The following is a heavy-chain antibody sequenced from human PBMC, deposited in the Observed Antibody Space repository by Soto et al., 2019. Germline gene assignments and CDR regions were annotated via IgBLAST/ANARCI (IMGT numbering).Heavy chain of an antibody. V-gene: IGHV4-59*01. CDR1: SDSISSYY. D-gene: IGHD6-13*01. Sequence: SETQSLTCTVSSDSISSYYWSWIWQPPGKRLEWIGYISYSGSTDYNPSLKSRVTISGDTSKNQFSLKVSSVTAADTAVYYCARGTSWQLPFDYWGQGTLVTVSS. CDR2: ISYSGST. CDR3: ARGTSWQLPFDY. J-gene: IGHJ4*02.